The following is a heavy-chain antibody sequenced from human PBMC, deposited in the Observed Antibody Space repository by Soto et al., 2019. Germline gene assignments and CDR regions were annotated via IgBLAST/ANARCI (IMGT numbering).Heavy chain of an antibody. V-gene: IGHV1-3*01. D-gene: IGHD1-26*01. J-gene: IGHJ3*01. Sequence: GASVKVSCKASGYTFTAYALHWLRQAPGQGPEWMGWINPANGNTKYSPRFQDRVTISRDTSATTAYLELSSLRSEDTAMYYCASPGRSGSFFNTAFDLWGQGTMVTVSS. CDR3: ASPGRSGSFFNTAFDL. CDR2: INPANGNT. CDR1: GYTFTAYA.